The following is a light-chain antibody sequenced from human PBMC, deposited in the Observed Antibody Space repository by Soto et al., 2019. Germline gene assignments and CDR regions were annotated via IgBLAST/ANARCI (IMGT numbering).Light chain of an antibody. J-gene: IGKJ2*01. CDR2: GAS. V-gene: IGKV3-15*01. Sequence: ELGMTQSPDTVSVSPGERATLYCRASQSVSSNLAWYQQKPGQAPRLLIYGASTRATGIPARFSGSGSGTEFTLTISSLQSEDFAVYYCQQYNNWPVTFGQGTKLEIK. CDR1: QSVSSN. CDR3: QQYNNWPVT.